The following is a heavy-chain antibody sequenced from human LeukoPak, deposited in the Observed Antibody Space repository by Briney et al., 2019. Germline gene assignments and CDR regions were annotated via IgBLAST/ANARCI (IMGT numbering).Heavy chain of an antibody. Sequence: SETLSLTCTVSGASISGYYCSWVRQPPGQGLEWIGYIYYSGTTSYNPSLRSRVTMSVDTSKNQFSLRLSSVTAADTAVYYCARHAPAHFDFLWGQGTLVTVSS. CDR2: IYYSGTT. D-gene: IGHD3-9*01. J-gene: IGHJ4*02. CDR1: GASISGYY. CDR3: ARHAPAHFDFL. V-gene: IGHV4-59*08.